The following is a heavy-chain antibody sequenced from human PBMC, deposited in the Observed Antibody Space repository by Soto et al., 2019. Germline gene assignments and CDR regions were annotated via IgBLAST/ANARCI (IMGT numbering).Heavy chain of an antibody. J-gene: IGHJ5*02. CDR1: GYTFTSYG. D-gene: IGHD2-21*01. CDR3: VRRRVSATVIDWSDP. Sequence: SVWVSCRASGYTFTSYGIHWVRQAPGQRLEWMGWINAANGDTKYSPKFQGRVTITRDTSASTAYVELSSLRSEDTAVYYCVRRRVSATVIDWSDPWGRGSLVTVSS. V-gene: IGHV1-3*01. CDR2: INAANGDT.